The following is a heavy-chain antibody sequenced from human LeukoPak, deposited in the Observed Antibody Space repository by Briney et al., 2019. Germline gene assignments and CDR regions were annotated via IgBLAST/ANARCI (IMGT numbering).Heavy chain of an antibody. CDR1: GFSVSNNH. Sequence: GGSLRLSCGVSGFSVSNNHMSWVRQAPGRGLEWLSVLFSGASTNYAGSVKGRFTISRDQSKNTLFLQMNNLRVEDTAVYYCTRDPVTYCGGDCWGQGTLVTVSS. CDR2: LFSGAST. CDR3: TRDPVTYCGGDC. D-gene: IGHD2-21*01. J-gene: IGHJ4*02. V-gene: IGHV3-53*01.